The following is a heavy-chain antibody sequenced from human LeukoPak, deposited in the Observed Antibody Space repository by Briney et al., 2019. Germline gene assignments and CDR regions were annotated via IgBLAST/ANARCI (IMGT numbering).Heavy chain of an antibody. V-gene: IGHV3-30-3*01. D-gene: IGHD3-10*01. J-gene: IGHJ4*02. CDR2: ISYDGSNK. CDR3: ARGSGGRVYNY. CDR1: GFTFSSYA. Sequence: GGSLRLSCAASGFTFSSYAMHWVRQAPGKGLEWVAVISYDGSNKYYADSVKGRFTISRDNPKNTLYLQMNSLRAEDTAVYYCARGSGGRVYNYWGQGTLVTVSS.